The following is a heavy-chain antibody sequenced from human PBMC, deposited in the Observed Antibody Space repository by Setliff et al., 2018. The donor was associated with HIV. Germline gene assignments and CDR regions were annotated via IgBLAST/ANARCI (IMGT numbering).Heavy chain of an antibody. V-gene: IGHV4-59*11. D-gene: IGHD6-19*01. Sequence: SETLSLTCTVSGGSISSHYWTWIRQPPGKGLEWIGNIHYTGSTNYNPSLKSRVTISGDSSKKQFSLVLSSVTAADTAVYYCAREPSSGWYGGHHYMDVWGKGATVTVSS. J-gene: IGHJ6*03. CDR2: IHYTGST. CDR3: AREPSSGWYGGHHYMDV. CDR1: GGSISSHY.